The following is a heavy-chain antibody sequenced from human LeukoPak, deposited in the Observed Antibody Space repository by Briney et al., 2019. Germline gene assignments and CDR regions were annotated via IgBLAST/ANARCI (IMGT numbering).Heavy chain of an antibody. Sequence: KPSETLSLTCAVYGGSFSGYYWSWIRQPPGKGLEWIGEINHSGSTNYNPSLKSRVTISVDTSKNQFSLKLSSVTAADTAVYYCARYDPEDLDAFDIWGQGTMVTVSS. J-gene: IGHJ3*02. CDR1: GGSFSGYY. CDR2: INHSGST. CDR3: ARYDPEDLDAFDI. V-gene: IGHV4-34*01. D-gene: IGHD1-14*01.